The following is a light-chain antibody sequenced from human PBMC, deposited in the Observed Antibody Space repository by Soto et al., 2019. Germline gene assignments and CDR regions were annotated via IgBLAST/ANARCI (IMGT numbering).Light chain of an antibody. CDR1: SGSIGSSY. CDR2: EDN. Sequence: NFMLTQPHSVSESPGKTVTISCTLSSGSIGSSYVQWYQQRPGSSPTTVIFEDNQRPTGVPVRFSGSIDSSSNSAYLVISGLRTEDEADYYCQSYDTSNPLVFGGGTKVTVL. V-gene: IGLV6-57*01. J-gene: IGLJ3*02. CDR3: QSYDTSNPLV.